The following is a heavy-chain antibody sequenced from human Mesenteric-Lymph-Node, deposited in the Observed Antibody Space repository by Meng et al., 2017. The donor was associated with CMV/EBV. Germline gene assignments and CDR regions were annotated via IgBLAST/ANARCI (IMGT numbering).Heavy chain of an antibody. CDR3: ARESSTKYDAFDI. Sequence: GESLKISCVASGFTFTNYEMNWFRRAPGKGLEWISYISSSSSTIFYADSVKGRFTISRDNARNSLYLQMDTLSADDTAVYYCARESSTKYDAFDIWGLGTKVTVSS. J-gene: IGHJ3*02. CDR1: GFTFTNYE. V-gene: IGHV3-48*03. CDR2: ISSSSSTI. D-gene: IGHD6-6*01.